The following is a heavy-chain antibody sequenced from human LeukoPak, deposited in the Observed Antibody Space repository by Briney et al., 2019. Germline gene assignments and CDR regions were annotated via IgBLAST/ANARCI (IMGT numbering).Heavy chain of an antibody. CDR1: GFTFSDYY. V-gene: IGHV3-15*01. CDR3: TTDPTY. CDR2: IKSNTDGETT. Sequence: GGSLRLSCAASGFTFSDYYMSWIRQAPGKGLEWVGRIKSNTDGETTDYAAPVKGRFTISRDDSKTTVYLQMNSLKTEDTAVYYCTTDPTYWGQGTLVTVSS. J-gene: IGHJ4*02.